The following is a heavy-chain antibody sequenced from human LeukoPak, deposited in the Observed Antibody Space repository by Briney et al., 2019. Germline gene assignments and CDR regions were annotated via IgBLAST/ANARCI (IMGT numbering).Heavy chain of an antibody. CDR3: ARGSDCSSTSCAIWYNWFDP. CDR2: IIPIFGTA. V-gene: IGHV1-69*13. Sequence: SVKVSCKASGGTFSSYATSWVRQAPGQGLEWMGGIIPIFGTANYAQKFQGRVTITADESTSTAYMELSSLRSEDTAVYYCARGSDCSSTSCAIWYNWFDPWGQGTLVTVSS. J-gene: IGHJ5*02. D-gene: IGHD2-2*01. CDR1: GGTFSSYA.